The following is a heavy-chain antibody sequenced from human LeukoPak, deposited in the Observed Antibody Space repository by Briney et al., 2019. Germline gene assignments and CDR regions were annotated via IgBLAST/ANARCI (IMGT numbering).Heavy chain of an antibody. CDR2: IYCGGSI. CDR3: ARGDDYGGAWYYFDY. CDR1: GFTVSSNY. J-gene: IGHJ4*02. V-gene: IGHV3-53*01. D-gene: IGHD4-23*01. Sequence: GGSLTLSCAASGFTVSSNYMNWVRQAPGKGLEWLSVIYCGGSIYYADSVKGRFTISRDNSKNTLILQMNSLRAEDTAEYYCARGDDYGGAWYYFDYWGQGTLVTVSS.